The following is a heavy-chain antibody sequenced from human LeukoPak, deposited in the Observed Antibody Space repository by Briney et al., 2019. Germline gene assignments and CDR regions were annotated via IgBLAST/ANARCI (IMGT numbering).Heavy chain of an antibody. V-gene: IGHV3-23*01. Sequence: PGGSLRLSCAASGFTFGSYEMSGVRQAPGKGLEWVSGISDSGGHTYYADSVKGRFTISRDNSKNTLYLQMNSLRAEDTALYYCANSPVYNSPRYWGQGTLVTVSS. D-gene: IGHD1-14*01. J-gene: IGHJ4*02. CDR1: GFTFGSYE. CDR3: ANSPVYNSPRY. CDR2: ISDSGGHT.